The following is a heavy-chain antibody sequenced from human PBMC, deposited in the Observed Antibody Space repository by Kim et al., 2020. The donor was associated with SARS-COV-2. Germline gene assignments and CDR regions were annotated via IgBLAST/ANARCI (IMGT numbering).Heavy chain of an antibody. Sequence: GGSLRLSCAASGFTFSSYSMNWVRQAPGKGLEWVSYISSSSSTIYYADSVKGRFTISRDNAKNSLYLQMNSLRAEDTAVYYCLLNRIGRGGDYWGQGTLVTVSS. D-gene: IGHD1-26*01. CDR1: GFTFSSYS. J-gene: IGHJ4*02. V-gene: IGHV3-48*04. CDR3: LLNRIGRGGDY. CDR2: ISSSSSTI.